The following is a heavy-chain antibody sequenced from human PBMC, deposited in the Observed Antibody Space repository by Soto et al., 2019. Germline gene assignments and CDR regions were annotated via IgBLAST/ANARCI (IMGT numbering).Heavy chain of an antibody. J-gene: IGHJ4*02. CDR3: ARQYFDFWSGYPL. Sequence: SETLSLTCTVSGDSISNGDFYWSWIRQPPGRGLEWIGYIQNSGSTSYNPSLESRVTISLDTSKNLFSLKLNSVTAADTAVYFCARQYFDFWSGYPLWGQGTLVTVSS. D-gene: IGHD3-3*01. CDR2: IQNSGST. CDR1: GDSISNGDFY. V-gene: IGHV4-30-4*01.